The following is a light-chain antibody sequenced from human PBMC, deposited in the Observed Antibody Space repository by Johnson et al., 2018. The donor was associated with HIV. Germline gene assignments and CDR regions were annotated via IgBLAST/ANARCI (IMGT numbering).Light chain of an antibody. V-gene: IGLV1-51*02. CDR1: SSNIGNNY. CDR2: ENN. Sequence: QSVLTQSPSVSAAPGQKVTISCSGSSSNIGNNYVSWYQQLPGTAPKLLIYENNKRPSGIPDRFSGSKSGTSATLGITGLQTGDEADYYCGTWDSSLSAIYDFGTGTKVTVL. J-gene: IGLJ1*01. CDR3: GTWDSSLSAIYD.